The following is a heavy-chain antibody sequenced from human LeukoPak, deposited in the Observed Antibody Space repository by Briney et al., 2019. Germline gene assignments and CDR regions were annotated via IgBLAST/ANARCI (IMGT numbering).Heavy chain of an antibody. CDR2: SRNKANSYFT. Sequence: PGGSLRLSCAASGFTFSDLYMDWVRQAPGKGLEWVGRSRNKANSYFTEYAASVKGRFTISRDDSKNSLDLQMNSLKTEDTAVYYCARAGTSVTTLDFDYWGQGTLVTVSS. CDR3: ARAGTSVTTLDFDY. J-gene: IGHJ4*02. CDR1: GFTFSDLY. V-gene: IGHV3-72*01. D-gene: IGHD4-17*01.